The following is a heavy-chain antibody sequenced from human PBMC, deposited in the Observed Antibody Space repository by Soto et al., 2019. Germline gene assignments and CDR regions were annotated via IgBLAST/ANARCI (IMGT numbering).Heavy chain of an antibody. CDR3: ASEDCISTSCYASYYDGMDV. V-gene: IGHV3-30-3*01. CDR1: GFTFSSYA. Sequence: QVQLVESGGGVVQPGRSLRLSCAASGFTFSSYALHWVRQAPGQGLEWVAGISYDGSNKYYADSVKGRFTIARDNSKNTLYMQMNSLRAEDTAVYCCASEDCISTSCYASYYDGMDVWGQGTTVTVSS. D-gene: IGHD2-2*01. CDR2: ISYDGSNK. J-gene: IGHJ6*02.